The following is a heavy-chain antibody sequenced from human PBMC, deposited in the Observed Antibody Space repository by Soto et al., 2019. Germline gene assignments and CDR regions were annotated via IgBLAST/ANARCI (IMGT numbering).Heavy chain of an antibody. CDR2: ISGSGGST. Sequence: PGGSLRLSCAASGFTFSSYAMSWVRQAPGKGLEWVSAISGSGGSTYYADSVKGRFTISRDNSKNTLYLQMNSLRAEDTAVYYFAKDNVDTAMVTRFDYWGQGTLVTVSS. CDR3: AKDNVDTAMVTRFDY. J-gene: IGHJ4*02. V-gene: IGHV3-23*01. D-gene: IGHD5-18*01. CDR1: GFTFSSYA.